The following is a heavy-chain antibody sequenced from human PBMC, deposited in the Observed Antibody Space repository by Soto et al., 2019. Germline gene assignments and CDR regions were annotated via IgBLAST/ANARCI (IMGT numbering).Heavy chain of an antibody. CDR2: ISGSVGST. V-gene: IGHV3-23*01. Sequence: PGGSLRLSCATSGFTFSSYAMSWVRQAPGKGLEWVSAISGSVGSTYYADSVKGRFTSSRANSLNTVFLLMNSLSVEDTAIYYCAQGGTAVAEHQNYHSFGLDVWGQGTMVTVSS. CDR3: AQGGTAVAEHQNYHSFGLDV. CDR1: GFTFSSYA. D-gene: IGHD5-18*01. J-gene: IGHJ6*02.